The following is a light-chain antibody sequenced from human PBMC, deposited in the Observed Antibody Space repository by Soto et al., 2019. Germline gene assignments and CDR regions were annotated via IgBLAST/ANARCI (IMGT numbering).Light chain of an antibody. CDR1: QSVGSK. CDR2: DAS. J-gene: IGKJ3*01. Sequence: EIVMTQSPATLSVSPGERASLSYRASQSVGSKLAWYQHKPGQAPRLLIYDASTRATGFPARFSGSGSGTEFPPTLRSLQPENFSVYYCQEYKNWPPFTFGPGTKVD. V-gene: IGKV3-15*01. CDR3: QEYKNWPPFT.